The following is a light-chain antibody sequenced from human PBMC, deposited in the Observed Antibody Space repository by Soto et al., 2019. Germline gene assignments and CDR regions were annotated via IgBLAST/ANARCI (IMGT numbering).Light chain of an antibody. Sequence: IQMTQSPSSLSASVGDRVPFTCRARQDISVYLAWYQQKPGKVPKLLIYSASTLQSGVPSRFSGSGSGTDFTLTISSLQPEDVATYYCQKFNTAPLTFGQGTRLEIK. V-gene: IGKV1-27*01. CDR2: SAS. J-gene: IGKJ5*01. CDR3: QKFNTAPLT. CDR1: QDISVY.